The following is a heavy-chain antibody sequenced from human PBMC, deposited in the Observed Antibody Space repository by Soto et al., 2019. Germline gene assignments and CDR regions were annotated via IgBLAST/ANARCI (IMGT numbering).Heavy chain of an antibody. V-gene: IGHV1-2*04. CDR3: ARDPLGKTSSSSKVYYYYGMDV. Sequence: ASVKVSCKASGYTFTGYYMHWVRQAPGQGLEWMGWINPNSGGTNYAQKFQGWVTMTRDTSISTAYMELSRLRSDDTAVYYCARDPLGKTSSSSKVYYYYGMDVWGQGTTVTVSS. D-gene: IGHD6-6*01. CDR1: GYTFTGYY. CDR2: INPNSGGT. J-gene: IGHJ6*02.